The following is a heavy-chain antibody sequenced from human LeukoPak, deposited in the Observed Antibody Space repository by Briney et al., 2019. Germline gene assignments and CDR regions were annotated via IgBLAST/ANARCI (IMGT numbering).Heavy chain of an antibody. CDR1: GFTLSNYG. V-gene: IGHV3-21*01. D-gene: IGHD2-2*01. J-gene: IGHJ5*02. Sequence: GGSLRLSCAASGFTLSNYGMNWVRQAPGKGLEWVSSIGTSSCYMYYKDSVRGRFTISRDDAKNSLYLEINILRAEDTAVYYCARADCSSSTCYLRRSWFDPWGQGTLVTVSS. CDR3: ARADCSSSTCYLRRSWFDP. CDR2: IGTSSCYM.